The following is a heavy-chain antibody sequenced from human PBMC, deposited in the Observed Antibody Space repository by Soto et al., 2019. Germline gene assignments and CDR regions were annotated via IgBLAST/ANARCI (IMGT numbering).Heavy chain of an antibody. CDR1: GFTVSSNY. CDR3: ARDIPGIGYDSSGYLGY. D-gene: IGHD3-22*01. V-gene: IGHV3-53*02. Sequence: EVQLVETGGGLIQPGGSLRLSCAASGFTVSSNYMSWVRQAPGKGLEWVSVIYSGGSTYYADSVKGRFTISRDKSKNTLYLQMNSLRAEDTAVYYCARDIPGIGYDSSGYLGYWGQGTLVTVSS. J-gene: IGHJ4*02. CDR2: IYSGGST.